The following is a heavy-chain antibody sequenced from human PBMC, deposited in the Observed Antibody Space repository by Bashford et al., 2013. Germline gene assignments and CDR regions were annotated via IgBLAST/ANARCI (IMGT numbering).Heavy chain of an antibody. J-gene: IGHJ6*02. CDR2: IIPIFGTA. CDR3: AREDIVVVVAAHSATAHGGXYYYYGMDV. D-gene: IGHD2-15*01. V-gene: IGHV1-69*13. CDR1: GGTFSSYA. Sequence: SVKVSCKASGGTFSSYAISWVRQAPGQGLEWMGGIIPIFGTANYAQKFQGRVTITADESTSTAYMELSSLRSEDTAVYYCAREDIVVVVAAHSATAHGGXYYYYGMDVWGQGTT.